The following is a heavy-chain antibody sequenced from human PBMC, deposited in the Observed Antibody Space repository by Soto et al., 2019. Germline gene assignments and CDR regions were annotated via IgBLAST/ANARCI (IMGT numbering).Heavy chain of an antibody. Sequence: SETLSLTCAVSGYSISSGYYWGWIRQPPGKGLEWIGSIFHSGDSYYNPSLKSRVTISVDTSKTQFSLNLSSVTAADTAVYYCATYRNVVVPAAIDFSGPATLVTVS. V-gene: IGHV4-38-2*01. CDR2: IFHSGDS. CDR3: ATYRNVVVPAAIDF. J-gene: IGHJ4*02. CDR1: GYSISSGYY. D-gene: IGHD2-2*01.